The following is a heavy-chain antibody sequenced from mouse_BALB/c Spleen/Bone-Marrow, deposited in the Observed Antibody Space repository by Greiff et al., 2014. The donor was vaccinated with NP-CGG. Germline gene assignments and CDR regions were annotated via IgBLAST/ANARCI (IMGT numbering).Heavy chain of an antibody. CDR1: GYTFTSYW. CDR3: TRTYDYDEGGFDY. D-gene: IGHD2-4*01. J-gene: IGHJ2*01. Sequence: QVQLQQSGAELVRPGASVKLSCKASGYTFTSYWINWVKQRPGQGLEWIGNTYPSDSYTNYNQKFKDKATLTVDKSSSTAYTQLSSPTSEDSAVYYCTRTYDYDEGGFDYWGQGTTLTVSS. CDR2: TYPSDSYT. V-gene: IGHV1-69*02.